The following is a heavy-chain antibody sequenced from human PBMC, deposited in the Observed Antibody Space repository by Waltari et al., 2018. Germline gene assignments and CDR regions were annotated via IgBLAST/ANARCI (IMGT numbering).Heavy chain of an antibody. J-gene: IGHJ6*02. CDR2: INHSGST. Sequence: QVQLQQWGAGLLKPSETLSLTCAVYGGSFSGSYWSWIRQPPGKGLEWIGEINHSGSTNYNPSLKSRVTISVDTSKNQFSLKLSSVTAADTAVYYCARGPRYSYGLYYYYGMDVWGQGTTVTVSS. CDR3: ARGPRYSYGLYYYYGMDV. D-gene: IGHD5-18*01. V-gene: IGHV4-34*01. CDR1: GGSFSGSY.